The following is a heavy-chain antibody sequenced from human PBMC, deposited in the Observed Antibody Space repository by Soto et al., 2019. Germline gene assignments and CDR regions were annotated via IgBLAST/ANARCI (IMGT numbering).Heavy chain of an antibody. CDR1: GVSISSGGYY. J-gene: IGHJ4*02. CDR2: IYYSGST. Sequence: QVQLQESGPGLVKPSQTLSLTCTVPGVSISSGGYYWSWSRQHQGKGLEWIGNIYYSGSTYYNPSLKSRVTIAVDTTKNQFSLKLSSVTAADTAVYYCAMSRGYWGQGTLGTVSS. V-gene: IGHV4-31*03. CDR3: AMSRGY. D-gene: IGHD3-10*01.